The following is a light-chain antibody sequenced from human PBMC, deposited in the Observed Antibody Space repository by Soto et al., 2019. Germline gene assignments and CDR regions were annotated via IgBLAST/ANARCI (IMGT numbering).Light chain of an antibody. J-gene: IGKJ1*01. Sequence: DIQMTQSPSTLSASVGDRVTITCRASQGISNWLAWYQLKPGKAPNLLIYDASTLESGAPSRFSCSGSGTEFTPTISSPQPDDFATYYCQHYASYSPKFGQGTKVGIK. V-gene: IGKV1-5*01. CDR2: DAS. CDR1: QGISNW. CDR3: QHYASYSPK.